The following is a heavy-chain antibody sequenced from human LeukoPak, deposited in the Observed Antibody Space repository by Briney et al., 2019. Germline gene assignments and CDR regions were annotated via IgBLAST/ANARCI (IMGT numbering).Heavy chain of an antibody. CDR1: GYIFSSYW. J-gene: IGHJ6*03. Sequence: GESLKISCKGSGYIFSSYWIGWVRQMPGKGLEWMGIIYPGDSDTRYSPSFQGQVTISADKSISTAYLQWSSLKASDTAMYYCARQTHEYSSSWYYYMDVWGKGTTVTVSS. CDR2: IYPGDSDT. CDR3: ARQTHEYSSSWYYYMDV. D-gene: IGHD6-13*01. V-gene: IGHV5-51*01.